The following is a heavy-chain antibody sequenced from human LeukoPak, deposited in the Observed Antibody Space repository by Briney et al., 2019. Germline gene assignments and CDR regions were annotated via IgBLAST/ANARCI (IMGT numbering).Heavy chain of an antibody. CDR3: ARSITVTNAFDI. D-gene: IGHD4-17*01. V-gene: IGHV1-2*02. CDR2: INPNSGGT. J-gene: IGHJ3*02. Sequence: ASVKVSCKASGYTFTGYYIHWVRQAPGQGLEWMGWINPNSGGTNYAQKFQGRVTMTRDTSISTAYMELSRLRSDDTAVYYCARSITVTNAFDIWGQGTMVTVSP. CDR1: GYTFTGYY.